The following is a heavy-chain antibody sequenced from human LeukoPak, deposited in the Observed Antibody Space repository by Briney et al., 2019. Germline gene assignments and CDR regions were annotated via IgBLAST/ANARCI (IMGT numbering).Heavy chain of an antibody. V-gene: IGHV3-48*02. CDR3: ARLEYYYVSGNYYKLFDY. D-gene: IGHD3-10*01. CDR2: ISSSGSTI. CDR1: GFTFSSYN. J-gene: IGHJ4*02. Sequence: GGSLRLSCAASGFTFSSYNMNWVRQAPGKGLEWVSDISSSGSTIYFADSVKGRFTISRDNAKNSLYLQMNSLRDEDTAVYYCARLEYYYVSGNYYKLFDYWGQGTWSPSA.